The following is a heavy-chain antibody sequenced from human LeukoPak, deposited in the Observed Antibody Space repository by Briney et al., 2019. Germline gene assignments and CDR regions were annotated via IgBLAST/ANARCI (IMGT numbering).Heavy chain of an antibody. J-gene: IGHJ3*02. CDR1: GYTFTSYD. Sequence: ASVKVSCKASGYTFTSYDINWVRQATGQGLEWMGWMNPNSGNTGYAQKFQGRVTVTRNTSISTAYMELSSLRSEDTAVYYCAREISHAEDAFDIWGQGTMVTVSS. V-gene: IGHV1-8*01. CDR2: MNPNSGNT. CDR3: AREISHAEDAFDI.